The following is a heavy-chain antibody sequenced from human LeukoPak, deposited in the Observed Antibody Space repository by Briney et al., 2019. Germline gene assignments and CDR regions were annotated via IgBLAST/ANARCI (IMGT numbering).Heavy chain of an antibody. V-gene: IGHV1-69*13. CDR1: GGTFSSYA. D-gene: IGHD3-22*01. J-gene: IGHJ4*02. Sequence: SVKVSCKASGGTFSSYAISWVRQAPGQGLEWMGGIIPIFGTANYAQKFQGRVTITADESTSTAYMELSSLRSEDTAVYYCARRYYYDSSGYWNYWGQGTLVTVSS. CDR2: IIPIFGTA. CDR3: ARRYYYDSSGYWNY.